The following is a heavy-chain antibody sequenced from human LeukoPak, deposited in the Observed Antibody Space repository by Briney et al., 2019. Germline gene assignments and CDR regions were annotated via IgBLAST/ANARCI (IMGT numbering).Heavy chain of an antibody. D-gene: IGHD3-9*01. V-gene: IGHV4-59*01. CDR3: ARDHTYYDILTGYSPRYMDV. Sequence: SETLSLTCTVSGGSISSYYWSWIRQPPGKGLEWIGYIYYSGSTNYNPSLKSRVTISVDTSKNQFSLKLSSVTAADTAVYYCARDHTYYDILTGYSPRYMDVWGKATTVTVSS. CDR1: GGSISSYY. J-gene: IGHJ6*03. CDR2: IYYSGST.